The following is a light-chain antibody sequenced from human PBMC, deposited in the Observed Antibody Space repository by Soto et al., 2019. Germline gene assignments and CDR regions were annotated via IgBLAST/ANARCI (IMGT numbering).Light chain of an antibody. Sequence: IQLTQSPSSLSASVGESVTITCRASQDIDNYLNWYQHRPGEAPKLLIYAASYLETAVPARFTGSGSGTDLSFTITSLQPEDSATYDCQQYDTRPTMTFGQGTRLDI. CDR1: QDIDNY. CDR3: QQYDTRPTMT. V-gene: IGKV1-33*01. J-gene: IGKJ5*01. CDR2: AAS.